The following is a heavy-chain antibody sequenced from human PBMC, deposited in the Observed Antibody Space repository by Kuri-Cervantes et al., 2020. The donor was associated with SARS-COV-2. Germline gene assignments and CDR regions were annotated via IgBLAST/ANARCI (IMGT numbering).Heavy chain of an antibody. CDR3: ARVVSALNAFDI. V-gene: IGHV1-18*04. J-gene: IGHJ3*02. CDR1: GYTFTGYY. D-gene: IGHD2/OR15-2a*01. Sequence: ASVKVSCKASGYTFTGYYMHWVRQAPGQGLEWMGWISAYNGNTNYAQKLQGRVTITADESTSTAYMELSSLRSEDTAVYYCARVVSALNAFDIWGQGTMVTVSS. CDR2: ISAYNGNT.